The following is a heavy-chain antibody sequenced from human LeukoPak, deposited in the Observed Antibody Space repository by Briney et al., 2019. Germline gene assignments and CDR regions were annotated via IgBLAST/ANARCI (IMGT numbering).Heavy chain of an antibody. J-gene: IGHJ4*02. Sequence: GGSLRLSCAASGFTFSSYSMNWVRRAPGKGLEWVSYISSSSSTIYYADSVKGRFTISRDNAKNSLYLQMNSLRAEDTAVYYCARDLGTMVRGVIDYWGQGTLVTVSS. CDR2: ISSSSSTI. V-gene: IGHV3-48*01. D-gene: IGHD3-10*01. CDR1: GFTFSSYS. CDR3: ARDLGTMVRGVIDY.